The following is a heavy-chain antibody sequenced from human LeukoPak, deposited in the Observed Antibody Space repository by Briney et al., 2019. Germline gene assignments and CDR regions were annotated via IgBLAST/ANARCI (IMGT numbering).Heavy chain of an antibody. D-gene: IGHD2-15*01. J-gene: IGHJ3*02. V-gene: IGHV1-18*01. CDR3: ARGVLGYCSGGSCCGNAFDI. CDR2: ISAYNGNT. CDR1: GYTFTAYY. Sequence: ASVKVSCKASGYTFTAYYMHWVRQAPGQGLEWMGWISAYNGNTNYAQKLQGRVTMTTDTSTSTAYMELRSLRSDDTAVYYCARGVLGYCSGGSCCGNAFDIWGQGTMVTVSS.